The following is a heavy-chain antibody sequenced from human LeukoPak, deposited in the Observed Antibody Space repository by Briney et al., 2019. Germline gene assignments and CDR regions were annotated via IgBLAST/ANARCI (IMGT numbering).Heavy chain of an antibody. J-gene: IGHJ4*02. V-gene: IGHV4-59*08. D-gene: IGHD3-10*01. CDR2: IYYSGST. CDR1: GGSISGYY. CDR3: ARRYFGSGSYPLDY. Sequence: PSETLSLTCTVSGGSISGYYWSWIRQPPGKGLEWIGYIYYSGSTNYNPSLESRVTISVDTSKKQFSLRLSSVTAADTAVYYCARRYFGSGSYPLDYWGQGTLVTVSS.